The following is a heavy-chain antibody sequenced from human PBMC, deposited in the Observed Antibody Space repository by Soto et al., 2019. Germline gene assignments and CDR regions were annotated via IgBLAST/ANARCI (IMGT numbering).Heavy chain of an antibody. CDR1: GYTFTGYY. CDR2: INPNSGGT. D-gene: IGHD2-2*02. CDR3: ARDSHCSSTSCYTDDYYYYGMDV. J-gene: IGHJ6*02. Sequence: ASVKVSCKASGYTFTGYYMHWVRQAPGQGXEWMGWINPNSGGTNYAQKFQGRVTMTRDTSISTAYMELSRLRSDDTAVYYCARDSHCSSTSCYTDDYYYYGMDVWGQGTTVTVSS. V-gene: IGHV1-2*02.